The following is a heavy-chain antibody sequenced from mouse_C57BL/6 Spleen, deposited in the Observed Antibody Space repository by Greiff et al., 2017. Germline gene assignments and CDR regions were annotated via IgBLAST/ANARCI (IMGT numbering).Heavy chain of an antibody. CDR2: INYDGSST. CDR1: GFTFSDYY. CDR3: ASERTGSFAY. D-gene: IGHD4-1*01. J-gene: IGHJ3*01. Sequence: EVKVVESEGGLVQPGSSMKLSCTASGFTFSDYYMAWVRQVPEKGLEWVANINYDGSSTYYLDSLKSRFIISRDNAKNILYLQMSSLKSEDTATYYCASERTGSFAYWGQGTLVTVSA. V-gene: IGHV5-16*01.